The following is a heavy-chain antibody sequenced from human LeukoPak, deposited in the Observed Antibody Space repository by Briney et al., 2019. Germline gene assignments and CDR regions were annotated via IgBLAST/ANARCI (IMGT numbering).Heavy chain of an antibody. CDR1: GYTFTGYY. D-gene: IGHD2-2*01. J-gene: IGHJ5*02. CDR3: ARDRQHSSTSCWFDP. V-gene: IGHV1-2*02. CDR2: INPNSGGT. Sequence: ASVKVSCKASGYTFTGYYMHWVRQAPGQGLEWMGWINPNSGGTNYAQKFQGRVTMTRDTSISTAYMELSRLRSDDTAVYYCARDRQHSSTSCWFDPWGQGTLVTVSS.